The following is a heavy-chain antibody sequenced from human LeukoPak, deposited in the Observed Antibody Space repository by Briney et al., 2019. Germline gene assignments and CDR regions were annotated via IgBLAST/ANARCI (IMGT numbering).Heavy chain of an antibody. J-gene: IGHJ5*02. V-gene: IGHV1-8*01. CDR1: GYTFTSYD. CDR3: ARARIAAAGFDP. CDR2: MNPNSGNT. Sequence: ASVKVSCKASGYTFTSYDINWVRQATGQGLEWMGWMNPNSGNTGYAQKFQGRVTMTRNTSISTAYMELSSLRSEDTAVYYCARARIAAAGFDPWGQGTLVTVSS. D-gene: IGHD6-13*01.